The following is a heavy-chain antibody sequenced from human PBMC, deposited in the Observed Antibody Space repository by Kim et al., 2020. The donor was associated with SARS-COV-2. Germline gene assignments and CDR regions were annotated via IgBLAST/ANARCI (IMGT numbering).Heavy chain of an antibody. CDR3: ARDLDGGPAPVAFDI. Sequence: ASVKVSCKASGYTFTGYYMHWVRQAPGQGLEWMGWINPNSGGTNYAQKFQGRVTMTRDTSISTAYMELSRLRSDDTAVYYCARDLDGGPAPVAFDIWGQGTMVTVSS. J-gene: IGHJ3*02. V-gene: IGHV1-2*02. D-gene: IGHD4-17*01. CDR1: GYTFTGYY. CDR2: INPNSGGT.